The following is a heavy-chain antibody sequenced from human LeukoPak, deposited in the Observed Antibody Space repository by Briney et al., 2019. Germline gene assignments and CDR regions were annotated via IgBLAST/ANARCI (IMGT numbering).Heavy chain of an antibody. CDR3: ARDSLSVSSGYYIDNWFDP. Sequence: GASVKVSCKASGYTFTGYYMHWVRQAPGQGLEWMGWINPNSGGTNYAQKFQGRVTMTRDTSISTAYMELSRLRSDDTAVYYCARDSLSVSSGYYIDNWFDPWGQGTLVTVSS. V-gene: IGHV1-2*02. CDR2: INPNSGGT. D-gene: IGHD3-22*01. J-gene: IGHJ5*02. CDR1: GYTFTGYY.